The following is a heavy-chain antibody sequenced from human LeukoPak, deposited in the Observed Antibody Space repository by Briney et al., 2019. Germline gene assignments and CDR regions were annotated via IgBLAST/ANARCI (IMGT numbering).Heavy chain of an antibody. Sequence: GGPLRLSCAASGFTFSIAWMSWVRQAPGEGLEGFGRIKSRGDGETRDYAAPVKDRFIISRDDSKNTLYLQMNSLRTEDTAIYYCAAVGEWLSNAFNTWGQGTLVTVSA. CDR3: AAVGEWLSNAFNT. J-gene: IGHJ3*02. CDR1: GFTFSIAW. D-gene: IGHD3-3*01. CDR2: IKSRGDGETR. V-gene: IGHV3-15*01.